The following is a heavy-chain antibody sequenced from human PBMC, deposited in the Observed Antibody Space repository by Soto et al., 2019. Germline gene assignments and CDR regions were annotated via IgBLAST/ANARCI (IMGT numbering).Heavy chain of an antibody. V-gene: IGHV3-74*01. CDR2: ISTEGSTT. CDR1: GFTFSRYW. CDR3: VKDDFFVVGISRGFDS. D-gene: IGHD3-3*01. Sequence: GGSLRLSCAASGFTFSRYWMHWVRQAPGEGLVWVSGISTEGSTTRYVDSVKGRFTISRDNVKNTLYLQMSSLRAEDTAVYYCVKDDFFVVGISRGFDSWGQGTVLTVSS. J-gene: IGHJ3*02.